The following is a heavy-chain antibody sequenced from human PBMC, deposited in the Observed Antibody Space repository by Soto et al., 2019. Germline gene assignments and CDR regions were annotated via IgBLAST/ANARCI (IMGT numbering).Heavy chain of an antibody. Sequence: SETLSLTCAAYGGSFSGHYCSWVRQPPGKGLEWIGEINYSETTNYNPSLESPVTVSVDSFKNQCTLKVTSVTAADTAVYYCARRYGSGKYYFDFWGQGTLVTVSS. CDR1: GGSFSGHY. J-gene: IGHJ1*01. CDR3: ARRYGSGKYYFDF. CDR2: INYSETT. V-gene: IGHV4-34*01. D-gene: IGHD3-10*01.